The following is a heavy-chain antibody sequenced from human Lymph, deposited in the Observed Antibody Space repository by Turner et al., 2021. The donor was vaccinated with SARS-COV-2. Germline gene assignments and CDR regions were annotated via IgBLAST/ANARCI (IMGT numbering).Heavy chain of an antibody. CDR3: AKGRRFGMDV. CDR2: ISWNSVSI. V-gene: IGHV3-9*01. J-gene: IGHJ6*02. Sequence: EVTLVESGGGLVQTGRSLRLSCAASGFTFDEYAMHWVRQAPGKGLEWVSGISWNSVSIGYADSVKGRFTISRDNAKNSLYLQMNSLRAEDTALYYCAKGRRFGMDVWGQGTTVTVSS. CDR1: GFTFDEYA.